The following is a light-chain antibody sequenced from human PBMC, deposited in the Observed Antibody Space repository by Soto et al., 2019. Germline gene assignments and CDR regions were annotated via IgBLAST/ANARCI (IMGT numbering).Light chain of an antibody. Sequence: EIVMTQSPSTLSVSPWERSTLSFRASQSVGSFLAWYQQKPGQAPRLLIYGASSRATGIPDRFSGSGSGTDFTLTISRLEPEDFAVYYCQQYGSSGTFGQGTKVDIK. V-gene: IGKV3-20*01. J-gene: IGKJ1*01. CDR2: GAS. CDR1: QSVGSF. CDR3: QQYGSSGT.